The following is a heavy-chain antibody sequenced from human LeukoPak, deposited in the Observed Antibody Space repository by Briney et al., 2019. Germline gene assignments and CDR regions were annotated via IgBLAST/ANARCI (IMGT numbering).Heavy chain of an antibody. J-gene: IGHJ4*02. CDR3: ARDAGPIVVVTAILPHLPY. CDR2: ISAYNGNT. D-gene: IGHD2-21*02. Sequence: GASVKVSCKASGYTFTSYGISWVRQAPGQGLEWMGWISAYNGNTNYAQKLQGRVTMTTDTSTSTAYMELRSLRSDDTAVYYCARDAGPIVVVTAILPHLPYWGQGTLVTVSS. V-gene: IGHV1-18*01. CDR1: GYTFTSYG.